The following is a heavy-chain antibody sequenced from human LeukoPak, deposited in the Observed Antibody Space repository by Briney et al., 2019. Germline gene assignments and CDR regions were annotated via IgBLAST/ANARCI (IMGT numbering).Heavy chain of an antibody. J-gene: IGHJ4*02. CDR3: AKHGSPYGDYADY. CDR2: ISGSGGST. D-gene: IGHD4-17*01. V-gene: IGHV3-23*01. Sequence: GGSLRLSCAASGFTFSSYAMSWVRQAPGKGLEWVSAISGSGGSTYYADSVKGRFTISRDNSKNTLYLQMNSPRAEDTAVYYCAKHGSPYGDYADYWGQGTLVTVSS. CDR1: GFTFSSYA.